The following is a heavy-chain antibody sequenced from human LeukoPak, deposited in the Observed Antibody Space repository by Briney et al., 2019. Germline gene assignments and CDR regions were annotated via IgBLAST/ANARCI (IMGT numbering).Heavy chain of an antibody. D-gene: IGHD6-19*01. CDR1: GYTLTELS. J-gene: IGHJ4*02. CDR3: ARVGHLHSSGWLSYFDY. CDR2: FDPEDGET. Sequence: GASVKVSCKVSGYTLTELSMHWVRQAPGKGLEWMGGFDPEDGETIYAQKFQGRVTMTTDTSTSTAYMELRSLRSDDTAVYYCARVGHLHSSGWLSYFDYWGQGTLVTVSS. V-gene: IGHV1-24*01.